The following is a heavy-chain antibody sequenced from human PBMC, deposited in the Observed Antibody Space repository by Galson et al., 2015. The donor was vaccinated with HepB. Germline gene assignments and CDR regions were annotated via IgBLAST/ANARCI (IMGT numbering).Heavy chain of an antibody. CDR3: ARHGQYYDILSAYSNDY. CDR2: IFPNDSDT. J-gene: IGHJ4*02. D-gene: IGHD3-9*01. V-gene: IGHV5-51*01. CDR1: GYSFTSYW. Sequence: QSGAEVKKPGESLKISCEASGYSFTSYWIGWVRQMPGKGLEWMGIIFPNDSDTRYSPSFEGQVTISADKSINTAYLQWTSLKASDTAMYYCARHGQYYDILSAYSNDYWGQGTLVTVSS.